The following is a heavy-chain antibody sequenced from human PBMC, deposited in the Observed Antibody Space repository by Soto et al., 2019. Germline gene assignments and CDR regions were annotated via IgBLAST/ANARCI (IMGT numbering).Heavy chain of an antibody. CDR3: ARLNLVRGVTYYYYYYGMDV. V-gene: IGHV4-30-4*01. CDR1: GGSISSGDYY. J-gene: IGHJ6*02. CDR2: IYYSGST. D-gene: IGHD3-10*01. Sequence: SETLSLTCSVSGGSISSGDYYWNWIRQPPGKGLEWIGHIYYSGSTYYNSSLKSRVTISLDTSKNQFSLKLSSVTAADTAVYYCARLNLVRGVTYYYYYYGMDVWGQGTTVTVSS.